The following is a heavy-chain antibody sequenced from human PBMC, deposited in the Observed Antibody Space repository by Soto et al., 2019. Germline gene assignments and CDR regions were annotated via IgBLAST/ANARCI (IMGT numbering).Heavy chain of an antibody. J-gene: IGHJ6*02. Sequence: VGSLRLSCAASGFTFSSYAMHWVRQAPGKGLEWVAVISYDGSNKYYADSVKGRFTISRDNSKNTLYLQMNSLRAEDTAVYYCARDLRCKNDYYYYYGMDVWGQGTTVTVSS. V-gene: IGHV3-30-3*01. CDR2: ISYDGSNK. D-gene: IGHD1-1*01. CDR1: GFTFSSYA. CDR3: ARDLRCKNDYYYYYGMDV.